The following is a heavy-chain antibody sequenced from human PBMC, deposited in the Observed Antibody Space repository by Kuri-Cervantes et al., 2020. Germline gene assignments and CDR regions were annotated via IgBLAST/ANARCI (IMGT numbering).Heavy chain of an antibody. CDR3: ARAVTMVRGVIKRGAYYFDY. Sequence: ASVKVSCKASGYTFTGYYMHWVRQAPGQGLEWMGWIKPNSGGTNYAQKFQGRVTMARDTSISTAYMELSRLRSDDTAVYYCARAVTMVRGVIKRGAYYFDYWGQGTLVTVSS. CDR2: IKPNSGGT. CDR1: GYTFTGYY. D-gene: IGHD3-10*01. V-gene: IGHV1-2*02. J-gene: IGHJ4*02.